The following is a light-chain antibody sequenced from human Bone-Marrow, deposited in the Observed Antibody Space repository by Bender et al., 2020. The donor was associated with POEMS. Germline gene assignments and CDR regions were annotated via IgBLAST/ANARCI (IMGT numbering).Light chain of an antibody. CDR3: SSFTESHKWV. J-gene: IGLJ3*02. CDR1: SSDVGNYHY. V-gene: IGLV2-8*01. Sequence: QSALSQPPSASGSPGQSVTISCTGTSSDVGNYHYVSWHQQHPGKAPKLLIYGVSKRPSGVPNRFSGSKSGNTASLTVSGLQAEDEAHYYCSSFTESHKWVFGGGTRLTLL. CDR2: GVS.